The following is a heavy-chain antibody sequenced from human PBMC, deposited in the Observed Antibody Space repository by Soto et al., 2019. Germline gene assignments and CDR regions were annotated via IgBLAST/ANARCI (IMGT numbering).Heavy chain of an antibody. CDR1: EFTFTYAW. V-gene: IGHV3-15*01. CDR3: TSLYYGH. J-gene: IGHJ4*02. Sequence: EVQLVESGGDLVKPGGSLRLSCAASEFTFTYAWMSWVRQAPGKGLEWVGRIKSKTDGGTTDYAAPVKGRFTISRDESQNTLYLQMNSLKTEDTAVNYCTSLYYGHWGQGTLVTVSS. D-gene: IGHD3-16*02. CDR2: IKSKTDGGTT.